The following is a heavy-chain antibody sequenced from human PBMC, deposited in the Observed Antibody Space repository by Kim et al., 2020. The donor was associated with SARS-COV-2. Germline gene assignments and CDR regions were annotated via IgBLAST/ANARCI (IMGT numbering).Heavy chain of an antibody. CDR2: ISGSGGST. CDR3: AKDLGASYGYVARGIRGGLFDY. V-gene: IGHV3-23*01. J-gene: IGHJ4*02. Sequence: GGSLRLSCAASGFTFSSYAMSWVRQAPGKGLEWVSAISGSGGSTYYADSVKGRFTISRDNSKNTLYLQMNSLRAEDTAVYYCAKDLGASYGYVARGIRGGLFDYWGQGTLVTVSS. D-gene: IGHD5-18*01. CDR1: GFTFSSYA.